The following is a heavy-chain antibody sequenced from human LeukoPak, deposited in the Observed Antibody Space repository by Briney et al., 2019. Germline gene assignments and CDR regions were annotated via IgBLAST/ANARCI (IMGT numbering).Heavy chain of an antibody. D-gene: IGHD6-6*01. CDR1: GGTFSSYA. CDR3: ARLYSSSSNLDY. Sequence: SVNVSCKASGGTFSSYAISWVRQAPGQGLEWMGGIIPIFGTANYAQKFQGRVTITADESTSTAYMELSSLRSEDTAVYYCARLYSSSSNLDYWGQGTLVTVSS. J-gene: IGHJ4*02. V-gene: IGHV1-69*13. CDR2: IIPIFGTA.